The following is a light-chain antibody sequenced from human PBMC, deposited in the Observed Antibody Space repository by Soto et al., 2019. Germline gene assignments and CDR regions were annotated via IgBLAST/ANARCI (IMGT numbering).Light chain of an antibody. Sequence: DIQMTQSPSTLSASVGDRVTITCRASQSINNWLAWYQQKPGKAPKLLIYKASNLDIGVPSMFSGSGSGTEFPFDISGHQSDVVATYYLQHYDTDWTFGQGTKVEIK. CDR1: QSINNW. V-gene: IGKV1-5*03. CDR2: KAS. CDR3: QHYDTDWT. J-gene: IGKJ1*01.